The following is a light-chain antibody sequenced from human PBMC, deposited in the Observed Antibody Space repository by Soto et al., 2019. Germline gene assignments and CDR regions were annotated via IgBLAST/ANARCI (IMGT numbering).Light chain of an antibody. CDR2: ANT. V-gene: IGLV1-40*01. CDR3: HSYDSSLSASTI. J-gene: IGLJ2*01. CDR1: NSNIGAGSD. Sequence: QSVLTQPPSVSGAPGQRVTISCTGSNSNIGAGSDVHWYQQIPGTAPKLLIYANTNRPSGVPDRFSGSKSGTSASLAITGLQAEDEADYYCHSYDSSLSASTIFGGGTKVTVL.